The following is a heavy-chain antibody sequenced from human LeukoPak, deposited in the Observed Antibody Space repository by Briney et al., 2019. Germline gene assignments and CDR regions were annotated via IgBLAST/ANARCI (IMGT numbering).Heavy chain of an antibody. CDR3: FTGSDY. CDR1: GFFVSNNY. V-gene: IGHV3-53*01. D-gene: IGHD3-10*01. J-gene: IGHJ4*02. CDR2: IYSGGDT. Sequence: GGSLRLSCAASGFFVSNNYMSWVRQAPGKGLEWVSVIYSGGDTYYADSVKGRFTISRDNSKNTLYLQMNRLRAEDTAVYYCFTGSDYWGQGTLVTVSS.